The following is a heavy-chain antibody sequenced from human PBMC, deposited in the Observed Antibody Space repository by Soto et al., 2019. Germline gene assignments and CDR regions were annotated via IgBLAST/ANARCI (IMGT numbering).Heavy chain of an antibody. V-gene: IGHV3-48*02. CDR1: GLTFSSYS. D-gene: IGHD5-18*01. CDR2: ISSSSTI. Sequence: GGSLRLSCIAAGLTFSSYSMNWVRQDPGKGLEWVSYISSSSTIYYADSVKGRFTISRDNAKNSLFLQMNSLRDEDTAVYYCARVIAMDLLLHTAPGYWGQGTLVTVSS. CDR3: ARVIAMDLLLHTAPGY. J-gene: IGHJ4*02.